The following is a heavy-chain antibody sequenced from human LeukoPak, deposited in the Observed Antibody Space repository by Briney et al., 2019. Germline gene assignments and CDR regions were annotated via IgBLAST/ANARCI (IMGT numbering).Heavy chain of an antibody. CDR3: ARGGLVCSSTGCWDY. CDR2: ISGSGDTT. CDR1: GFTFSNYA. V-gene: IGHV3-23*01. J-gene: IGHJ4*02. D-gene: IGHD2-2*01. Sequence: PPGGSLRLSCAASGFTFSNYAMSWVRQAPGKGLEWVSSISGSGDTTYYADSVKGRFTISRDNSKNTVYLQMKSLTPEDTAVYYCARGGLVCSSTGCWDYWGQGTLVTVSS.